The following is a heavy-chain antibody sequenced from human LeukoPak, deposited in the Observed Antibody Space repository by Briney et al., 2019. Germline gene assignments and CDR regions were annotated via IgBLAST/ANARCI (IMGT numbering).Heavy chain of an antibody. Sequence: ASVKVSCKASGYTFTGYYMHWVRQAPGQGLEWMGWINPNSGGTNYAQKFQGRVTMTRDTSTSTVYMELSSLRSEDTAVYYCARDYDFWSGYNQFDYWGQGTLVTVSS. D-gene: IGHD3-3*01. CDR1: GYTFTGYY. CDR2: INPNSGGT. J-gene: IGHJ4*02. V-gene: IGHV1-2*02. CDR3: ARDYDFWSGYNQFDY.